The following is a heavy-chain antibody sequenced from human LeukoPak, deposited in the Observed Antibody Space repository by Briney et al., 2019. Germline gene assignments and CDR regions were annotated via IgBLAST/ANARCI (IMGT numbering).Heavy chain of an antibody. CDR2: IHSRGST. Sequence: SETLSLTCTVSGGSISTYHWSWIRQPAGKGLEWIGRIHSRGSTTYNPSLESRLTISIDNSKRQFSHQQTYVLAADAAAYYYSRDRFVTDCDDDTGYYCACGYCRRGSLLSVCSACAWGR. D-gene: IGHD3-22*01. J-gene: IGHJ2*01. CDR3: SRDRFVTDCDDDTGYYCACGYCRRGSLLSVCSACA. V-gene: IGHV4-4*07. CDR1: GGSISTYH.